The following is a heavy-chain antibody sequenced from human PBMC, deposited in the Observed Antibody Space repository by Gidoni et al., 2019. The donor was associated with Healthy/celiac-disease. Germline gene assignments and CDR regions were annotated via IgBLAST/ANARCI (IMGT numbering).Heavy chain of an antibody. J-gene: IGHJ4*02. V-gene: IGHV4-38-2*02. CDR2: IYHSGST. D-gene: IGHD2-21*02. CDR3: ARGDLVTLFDY. Sequence: QVQLQESGPGLVKPSETLSLTCTVSGYSISSGYYWGWIRQPPGKGLEWIGSIYHSGSTYYNPSLKSRVTISVDTSKNQFSLKLSSVTAADTAVYYCARGDLVTLFDYWGQGTLVTVSS. CDR1: GYSISSGYY.